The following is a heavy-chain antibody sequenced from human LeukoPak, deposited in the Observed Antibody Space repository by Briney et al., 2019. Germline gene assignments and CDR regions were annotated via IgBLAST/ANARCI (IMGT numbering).Heavy chain of an antibody. V-gene: IGHV4-34*01. Sequence: SETLSLTCAVYGGSFSGYYWSWIRQPPGKGLEWIGEINHSGSTNYNPSLKSRVTISVDTSKNQFSLKLSSVTAADTAVYYCGRTAVTTDYYYYYGMDVWGKGTTVTVSS. D-gene: IGHD4-17*01. CDR2: INHSGST. CDR1: GGSFSGYY. CDR3: GRTAVTTDYYYYYGMDV. J-gene: IGHJ6*04.